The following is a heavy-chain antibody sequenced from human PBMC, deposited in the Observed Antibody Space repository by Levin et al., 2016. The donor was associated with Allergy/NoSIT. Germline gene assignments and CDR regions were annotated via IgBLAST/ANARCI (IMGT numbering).Heavy chain of an antibody. Sequence: ASVKVSCKASGYTFTDYGISWVRRAPGQGLEWMGWISAYNGNTNYAQKVQDRVTMTTDTSTSTAYMELRSLRSDDTAVYYCAKDPRSRSSWQRDWYFDLWGRGTLVTVSS. CDR3: AKDPRSRSSWQRDWYFDL. J-gene: IGHJ2*01. CDR1: GYTFTDYG. CDR2: ISAYNGNT. V-gene: IGHV1-18*04. D-gene: IGHD6-13*01.